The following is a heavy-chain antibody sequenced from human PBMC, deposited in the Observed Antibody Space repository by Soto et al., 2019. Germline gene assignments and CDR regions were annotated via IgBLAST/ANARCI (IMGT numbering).Heavy chain of an antibody. V-gene: IGHV6-1*01. CDR2: TYSRSKWYN. CDR3: AKGDNLGPKTGYAFDP. D-gene: IGHD5-12*01. CDR1: GDSVPSKTAS. Sequence: PSQPLSLTCALSGDSVPSKTASWNWVRQSPPRGLEWLGRTYSRSKWYNDYAVSVKSRIINNPDTSKNQFSLQLNSVTPEDTAVYYCAKGDNLGPKTGYAFDPWGQGILVTVSS. J-gene: IGHJ5*02.